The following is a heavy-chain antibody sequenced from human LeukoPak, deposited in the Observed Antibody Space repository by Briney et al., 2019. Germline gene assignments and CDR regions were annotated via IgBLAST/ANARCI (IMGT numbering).Heavy chain of an antibody. V-gene: IGHV4-39*01. J-gene: IGHJ5*02. CDR3: ARQRPWFDP. Sequence: PSETLSLTCTVSGGSISSSSYYWGWIRQPPGKGLEWIGSIYYSGSTYYNPSLKSRVTISVDTSKNQFSLKLSSVTAADTAVYYRARQRPWFDPWGQGTLVAVSS. CDR1: GGSISSSSYY. CDR2: IYYSGST.